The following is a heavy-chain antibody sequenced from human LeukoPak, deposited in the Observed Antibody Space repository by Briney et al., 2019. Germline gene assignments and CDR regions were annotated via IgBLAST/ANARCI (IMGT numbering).Heavy chain of an antibody. J-gene: IGHJ4*02. CDR1: GFTFYDYA. CDR2: ISWDSGNT. Sequence: GGSLSLSCAASGFTFYDYAMHWVRHAPGKGLEWVSLISWDSGNTYYADSVKGRFTISRDNSKNSLYLQMNRLRAADTASYYCAKDIGGYDSSGFDYWGQGTLVTVSS. D-gene: IGHD3-22*01. CDR3: AKDIGGYDSSGFDY. V-gene: IGHV3-43D*03.